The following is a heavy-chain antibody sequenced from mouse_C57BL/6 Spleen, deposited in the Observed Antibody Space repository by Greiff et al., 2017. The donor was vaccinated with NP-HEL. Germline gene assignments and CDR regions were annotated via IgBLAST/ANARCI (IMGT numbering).Heavy chain of an antibody. CDR3: ARWLLQNYFDY. V-gene: IGHV3-6*01. CDR2: ISYDGSN. J-gene: IGHJ2*01. Sequence: EVKLMESGPGLVKPSQSLSLTCSVTGYSITSGYYWNWIRQFPGNKLEWMGYISYDGSNNYNPSLKNRISITRDTSKNQFFLKLNSVTTEDTATYYCARWLLQNYFDYWGQGTTLTGSS. D-gene: IGHD2-3*01. CDR1: GYSITSGYY.